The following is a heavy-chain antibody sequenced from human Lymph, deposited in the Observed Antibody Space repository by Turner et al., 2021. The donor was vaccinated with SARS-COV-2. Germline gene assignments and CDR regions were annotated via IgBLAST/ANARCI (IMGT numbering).Heavy chain of an antibody. CDR3: ARHQGSTSGYDHGMNV. D-gene: IGHD1-1*01. J-gene: IGHJ6*02. Sequence: QVQLQESGPGLVRPSETLSLPFTVPGGSISSTSWSWIRQSPGRGLEWIGYFYKIGSIDYNPTVRSRVTISVDTSKNQLSLNLISVTAADTAVYYCARHQGSTSGYDHGMNVWGQGTAVIVSS. CDR2: FYKIGSI. CDR1: GGSISSTS. V-gene: IGHV4-59*08.